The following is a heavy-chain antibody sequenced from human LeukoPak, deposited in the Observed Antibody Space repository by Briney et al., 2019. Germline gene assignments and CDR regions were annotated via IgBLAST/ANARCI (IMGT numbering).Heavy chain of an antibody. CDR1: GGTFSSYA. J-gene: IGHJ5*02. D-gene: IGHD3-3*01. V-gene: IGHV1-69*05. CDR2: IIPIFGTA. Sequence: GASVKVSCKASGGTFSSYAISWVRQAPGQGLEWMGGIIPIFGTANYAQKLQGRVTMTTDTSTSTAYMELRSLRSDDTAVYYCARDRRVSGVVINWFDPWGQGSLVTDSS. CDR3: ARDRRVSGVVINWFDP.